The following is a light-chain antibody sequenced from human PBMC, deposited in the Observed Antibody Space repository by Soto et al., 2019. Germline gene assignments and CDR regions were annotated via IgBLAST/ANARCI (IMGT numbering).Light chain of an antibody. CDR3: QQRANWLA. CDR1: QSVSSF. CDR2: DAS. Sequence: EIVLTQSPATLSLSPGERATLSCTTSQSVSSFLAWYQQKPGQAPRLLIYDASNRATGIPARFSGSGSGTDFTLTISSLDPEDSAIYYCQQRANWLAFGGGTKVEIK. V-gene: IGKV3-11*01. J-gene: IGKJ4*01.